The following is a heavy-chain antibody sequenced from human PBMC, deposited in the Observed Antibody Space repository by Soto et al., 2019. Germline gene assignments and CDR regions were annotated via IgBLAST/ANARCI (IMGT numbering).Heavy chain of an antibody. CDR1: CESFIGSY. Sequence: TYPLSLTFAFNCESFIGSYRSSIGQPPGKGLEWIGEINLSGSTNYNPSLKSRVTISVDTSKNQFSLKLSSVTAADTAVYYCARVRYFDWSDYYGMDVWGQGTTVT. CDR3: ARVRYFDWSDYYGMDV. CDR2: INLSGST. D-gene: IGHD3-9*01. J-gene: IGHJ6*02. V-gene: IGHV4-34*01.